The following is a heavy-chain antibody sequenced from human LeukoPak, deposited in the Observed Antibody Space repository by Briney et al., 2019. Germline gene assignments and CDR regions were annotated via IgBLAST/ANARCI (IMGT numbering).Heavy chain of an antibody. CDR3: ARLSESCGGDCYSRPDY. Sequence: ASVKVSCKASGYTFTSYDINWVRQATGQGLEWMGWMNPNSGNTGYAQKFQGRVTMTRNTSISTAYMELSSLRSEDTAVYYCARLSESCGGDCYSRPDYWGQGTLVTVSS. CDR2: MNPNSGNT. J-gene: IGHJ4*02. V-gene: IGHV1-8*01. D-gene: IGHD2-21*02. CDR1: GYTFTSYD.